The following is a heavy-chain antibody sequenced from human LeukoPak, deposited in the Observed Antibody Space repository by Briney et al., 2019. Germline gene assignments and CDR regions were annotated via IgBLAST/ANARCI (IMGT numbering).Heavy chain of an antibody. J-gene: IGHJ4*02. V-gene: IGHV4-59*01. Sequence: KPSETLSLTCTVSGGSISSYYWSWIRQPPGKGLEWIGYIYYSGSTNYNPSLKSRVTTSVDTSKNQFSLKLSSVTAADTAVYYCATSGSYGRGDYWGQGTLVTVSS. CDR3: ATSGSYGRGDY. D-gene: IGHD1-26*01. CDR2: IYYSGST. CDR1: GGSISSYY.